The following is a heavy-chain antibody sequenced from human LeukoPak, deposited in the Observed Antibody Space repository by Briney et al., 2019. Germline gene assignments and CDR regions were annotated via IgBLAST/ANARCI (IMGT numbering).Heavy chain of an antibody. V-gene: IGHV3-21*01. CDR1: GFTFSDYN. Sequence: GGSLRLSRTASGFTFSDYNMHWVRQAPGKGLEWVSSLSGRSSYIYYADSLRGRFTISRDNAKNSLYLQMNSLRAEDTAVYYCARDPVRGVRPYWGQRTLVTVSS. D-gene: IGHD3-10*02. CDR3: ARDPVRGVRPY. CDR2: LSGRSSYI. J-gene: IGHJ4*02.